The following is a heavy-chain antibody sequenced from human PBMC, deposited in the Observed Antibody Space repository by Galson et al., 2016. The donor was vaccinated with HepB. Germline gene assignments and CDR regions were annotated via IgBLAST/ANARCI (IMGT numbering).Heavy chain of an antibody. V-gene: IGHV3-11*01. D-gene: IGHD6-19*01. CDR2: ISGDGRTI. CDR1: GFTFSYYY. J-gene: IGHJ5*01. Sequence: SLRLSCAASGFTFSYYYMSWIRQAPGKGLEWVSYISGDGRTINYADSVKGRFTISRDNAENSLYLHMNSLTGEGTAVYYCARMFPLYSSGWYVRGDGWFDSWGQGTLVTVSS. CDR3: ARMFPLYSSGWYVRGDGWFDS.